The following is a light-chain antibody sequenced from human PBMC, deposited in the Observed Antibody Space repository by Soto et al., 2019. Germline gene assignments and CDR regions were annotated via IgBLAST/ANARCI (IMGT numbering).Light chain of an antibody. CDR1: SSDIGNYNH. Sequence: QSVLSQPASVSGSPGQSITMSCTGASSDIGNYNHVYWYQQHPGKAPKLVIYDVINRPSGVSNRFSGSKSGNTAYLTIFGLQADDEADYYCSPYTSSDTLYVFGTGTKVTVL. CDR2: DVI. V-gene: IGLV2-14*01. CDR3: SPYTSSDTLYV. J-gene: IGLJ1*01.